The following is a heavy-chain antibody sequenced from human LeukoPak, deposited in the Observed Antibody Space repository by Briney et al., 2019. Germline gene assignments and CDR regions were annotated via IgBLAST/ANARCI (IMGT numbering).Heavy chain of an antibody. V-gene: IGHV3-23*01. Sequence: GGSLRLSCAASGFTFSSYAMTWVRQAPGNGLKWVSSASDSGGSTDYADSVKGRFTISRDNSKNTLFLQMRSLRAEDTAVYYCAKEFTQTTGPYWGQGTLVTVSS. CDR1: GFTFSSYA. J-gene: IGHJ4*02. CDR2: ASDSGGST. CDR3: AKEFTQTTGPY. D-gene: IGHD4-17*01.